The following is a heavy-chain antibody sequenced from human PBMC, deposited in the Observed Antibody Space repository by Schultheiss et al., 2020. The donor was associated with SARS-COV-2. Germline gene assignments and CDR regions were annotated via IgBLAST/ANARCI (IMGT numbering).Heavy chain of an antibody. Sequence: GGSLRLSCAASEFSLSSYAMRWVRQAPGKGLEWVSAISGSGGSTYYADSVKGRFTISRDNSKNTLYLQMNSLRAEDTDVYYCARGGDYDEVGYFDYWGQGTLVTVS. CDR1: EFSLSSYA. V-gene: IGHV3-23*01. J-gene: IGHJ4*02. CDR3: ARGGDYDEVGYFDY. CDR2: ISGSGGST. D-gene: IGHD4-17*01.